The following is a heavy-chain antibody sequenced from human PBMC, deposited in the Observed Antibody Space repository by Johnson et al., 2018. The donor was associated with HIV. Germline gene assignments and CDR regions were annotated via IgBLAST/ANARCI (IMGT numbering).Heavy chain of an antibody. CDR3: ARGGWELPRTGFDV. CDR2: IRYDESNE. D-gene: IGHD1-26*01. V-gene: IGHV3-30*04. J-gene: IGHJ3*01. Sequence: QMQLVESGGGVVQPGRSLRLSCAASGFTFSSYAMHWVRQAPGKGLEWVAFIRYDESNEYYADSVKGRFTISRDNSKNTLYLQMNSLRAEDTAVFYCARGGWELPRTGFDVWGLGTMVTVSS. CDR1: GFTFSSYA.